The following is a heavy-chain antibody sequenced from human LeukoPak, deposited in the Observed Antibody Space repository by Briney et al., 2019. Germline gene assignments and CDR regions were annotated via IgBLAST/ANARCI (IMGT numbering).Heavy chain of an antibody. J-gene: IGHJ4*02. D-gene: IGHD3-10*01. Sequence: ASVKVSCKASGYTFSSYGITWVRQAPGRGLEWMGWISVYNGNTKSAQNLQGRVIMTTDTSTNTAHMELRSLRSDDTAVYYCARIASDGSGTNHYWGQGTQVIVSS. V-gene: IGHV1-18*01. CDR1: GYTFSSYG. CDR3: ARIASDGSGTNHY. CDR2: ISVYNGNT.